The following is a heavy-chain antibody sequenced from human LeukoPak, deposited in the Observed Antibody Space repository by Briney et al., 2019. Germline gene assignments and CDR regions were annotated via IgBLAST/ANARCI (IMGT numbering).Heavy chain of an antibody. CDR3: ARVATYYFDSSGYST. CDR1: GYTFTSYG. CDR2: ISAYNGNT. V-gene: IGHV1-18*01. J-gene: IGHJ5*02. D-gene: IGHD3-22*01. Sequence: GASVKVSCKASGYTFTSYGISWVRQAPGQGLEWMGWISAYNGNTNYAQKLQGRVTMATDTSTSTAYMELRSLRSDDTAVYYCARVATYYFDSSGYSTWGQGTLVTVSS.